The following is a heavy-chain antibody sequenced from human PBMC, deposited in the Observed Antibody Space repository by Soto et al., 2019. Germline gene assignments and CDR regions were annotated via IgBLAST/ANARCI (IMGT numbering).Heavy chain of an antibody. V-gene: IGHV3-53*04. J-gene: IGHJ4*02. CDR2: IYSGGST. Sequence: EVQLVVSGGGLVQPGGSLRLSCAGSRFTVSSNYMSWVRQAPGKGLEWVSVIYSGGSTYYADSVKGRFTISRHNSKNTLYLQMNSLRAEDTAVYYCAGGYSRGCFDYWGQGTLVTVSS. CDR1: RFTVSSNY. CDR3: AGGYSRGCFDY. D-gene: IGHD6-13*01.